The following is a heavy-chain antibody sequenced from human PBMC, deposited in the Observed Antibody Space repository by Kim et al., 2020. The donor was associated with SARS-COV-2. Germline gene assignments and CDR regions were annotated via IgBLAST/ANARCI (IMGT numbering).Heavy chain of an antibody. J-gene: IGHJ4*02. D-gene: IGHD3-9*01. CDR2: IIPIFGTA. V-gene: IGHV1-69*13. Sequence: SVKVSCKASGGTFSSYAISWVRQAPGQGLEWMGGIIPIFGTANYAQKFQGRVTITADESTSTAYMELSSLRSEDTAVYYCAGGRDRGNYDILTGYYNFDYWGQGTLVTVSS. CDR1: GGTFSSYA. CDR3: AGGRDRGNYDILTGYYNFDY.